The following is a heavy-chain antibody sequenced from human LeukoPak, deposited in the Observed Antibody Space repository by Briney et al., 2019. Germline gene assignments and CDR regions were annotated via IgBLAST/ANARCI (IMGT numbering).Heavy chain of an antibody. CDR1: GFTFSSYW. Sequence: GGSLRLSCAASGFTFSSYWMSWVRQAPGKGLEWVANIKQDGSEKYYVDSVKGRFTISRDNAKNSLYLQMNSLRAEDTAVYYCARVEVAGTGNWFDPWGQGTLVTVSS. J-gene: IGHJ5*02. V-gene: IGHV3-7*01. CDR3: ARVEVAGTGNWFDP. CDR2: IKQDGSEK. D-gene: IGHD6-19*01.